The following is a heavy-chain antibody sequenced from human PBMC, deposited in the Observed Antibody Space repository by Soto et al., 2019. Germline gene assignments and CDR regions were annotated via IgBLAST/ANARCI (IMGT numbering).Heavy chain of an antibody. CDR3: ARDIGEPVHYYYYYGMDV. CDR1: GGTFSSYT. D-gene: IGHD3-10*01. CDR2: IIPILGIA. Sequence: QVQLVQSGAEVKKPGSSVKVSCKASGGTFSSYTISWVRQAPGHGLEWMGRIIPILGIANYAQKVQGRVTITADNSTSTAYMELSSLRSEDTAVYYCARDIGEPVHYYYYYGMDVWGQGTTVTVSS. V-gene: IGHV1-69*08. J-gene: IGHJ6*02.